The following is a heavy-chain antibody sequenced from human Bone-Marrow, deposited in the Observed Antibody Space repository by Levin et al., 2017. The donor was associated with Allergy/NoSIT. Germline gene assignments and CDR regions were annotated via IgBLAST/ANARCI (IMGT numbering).Heavy chain of an antibody. Sequence: SVKVSCKASGGTFSSYAISWVRQAPGQGLEWMGRIIPILGIANYAQKFQGRVTITADKSTSTAYMELSSLRSEDTAVYYCARGGVYSGSDPLFDYWGQGTLVTVSS. CDR2: IIPILGIA. CDR1: GGTFSSYA. D-gene: IGHD1-26*01. J-gene: IGHJ4*02. V-gene: IGHV1-69*04. CDR3: ARGGVYSGSDPLFDY.